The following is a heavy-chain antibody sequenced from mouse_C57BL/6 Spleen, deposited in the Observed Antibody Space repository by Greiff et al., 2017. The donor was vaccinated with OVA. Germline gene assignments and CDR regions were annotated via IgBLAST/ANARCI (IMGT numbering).Heavy chain of an antibody. CDR3: ARLYGSSLYYFDY. CDR1: GFTFSSYT. Sequence: EVQRVESGGGLVKPGGSLKLSCAASGFTFSSYTMSWVRQTPEKRLEWVATISGGGGNTYYPDSVKGRFTISRDNAKNTLYLQMSSLRSEDTALYYCARLYGSSLYYFDYWGQGTTLTVSS. J-gene: IGHJ2*01. V-gene: IGHV5-9*01. CDR2: ISGGGGNT. D-gene: IGHD1-1*01.